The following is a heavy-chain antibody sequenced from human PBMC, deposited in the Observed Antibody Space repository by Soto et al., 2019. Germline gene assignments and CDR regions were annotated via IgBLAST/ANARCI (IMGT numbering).Heavy chain of an antibody. J-gene: IGHJ3*02. V-gene: IGHV1-18*01. CDR2: ISGYNGNT. CDR3: ARGHVDYEGGAFDI. D-gene: IGHD4-17*01. CDR1: GYTFSNHG. Sequence: QVQLVQSGAEVKKPGASVKVSCKASGYTFSNHGISWVRQAPGQGLQWVGWISGYNGNTNFAQKLQGRVTMTTDTSTSTAYMELRSLRSDDTAVYYCARGHVDYEGGAFDIWGQGTMVTVSS.